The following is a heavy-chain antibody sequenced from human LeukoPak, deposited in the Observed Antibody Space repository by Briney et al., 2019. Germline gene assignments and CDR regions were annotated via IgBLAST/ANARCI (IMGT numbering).Heavy chain of an antibody. J-gene: IGHJ4*02. V-gene: IGHV1-3*01. Sequence: ASVKVSCKASGYTFTTYTMHWVRQAPGQGLEWMGWMHAGNENTKYSQKFQGRVTITWDTSASTAYMELSSLRSDDTAVYYCARTTVTTHSDYFDYWGQGTLVTVSS. CDR2: MHAGNENT. D-gene: IGHD4-11*01. CDR1: GYTFTTYT. CDR3: ARTTVTTHSDYFDY.